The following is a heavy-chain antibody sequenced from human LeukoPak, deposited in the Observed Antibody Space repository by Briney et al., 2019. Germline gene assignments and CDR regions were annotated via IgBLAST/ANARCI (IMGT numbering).Heavy chain of an antibody. V-gene: IGHV1-69*05. J-gene: IGHJ6*03. CDR1: GGTFSSYA. CDR2: IIPIFGTA. D-gene: IGHD3-10*01. CDR3: ARGRWFGEWNMDV. Sequence: SVKVSCKASGGTFSSYAISWVRQAPGQGLEWMGGIIPIFGTANHAQKFQGRVTITTDESTSIAYMELGSLRSEDTAVYYCARGRWFGEWNMDVWGKGTTVTVSS.